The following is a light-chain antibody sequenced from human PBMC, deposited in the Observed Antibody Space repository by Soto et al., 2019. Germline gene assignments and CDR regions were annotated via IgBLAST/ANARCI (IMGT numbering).Light chain of an antibody. CDR3: QQYHTYPYT. Sequence: IRMTQSPSSFSASRGDRVTITCRASQGVSTYLAWYQQKPGRAPKLLIYDASNLQSGVPSRFSGSGSGTDFTLTISCLQSEDFASYFRQQYHTYPYTCGQGTKLEI. CDR1: QGVSTY. J-gene: IGKJ2*01. V-gene: IGKV1-8*01. CDR2: DAS.